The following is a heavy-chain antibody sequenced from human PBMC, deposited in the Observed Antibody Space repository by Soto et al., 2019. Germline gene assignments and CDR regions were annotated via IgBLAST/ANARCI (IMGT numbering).Heavy chain of an antibody. CDR2: IYYSGST. J-gene: IGHJ5*02. Sequence: SETLSLTCTVSGGSISSGGYYWSWIRQHPGKGLEWIGYIYYSGSTYYNPSLKSRVTVSVDTSKNQFSLKLSSVTAADTAVYYCARDRRLQSGGWFDPWGQGTLVTVS. D-gene: IGHD2-8*02. V-gene: IGHV4-31*03. CDR3: ARDRRLQSGGWFDP. CDR1: GGSISSGGYY.